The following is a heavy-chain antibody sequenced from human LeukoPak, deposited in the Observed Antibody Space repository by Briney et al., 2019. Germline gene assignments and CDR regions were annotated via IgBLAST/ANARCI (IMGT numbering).Heavy chain of an antibody. J-gene: IGHJ5*02. CDR1: GYTFTGYY. D-gene: IGHD6-19*01. V-gene: IGHV1-2*02. CDR2: INPNSVGP. Sequence: ASVKVSCKASGYTFTGYYMHWVRQAPGQGLEWMGWINPNSVGPNYAQKFQGRVTMTRDTSISTAYMELSRLRSDDTAVYYCARGTHSSGWSVPFDPWGQGTLVTVSS. CDR3: ARGTHSSGWSVPFDP.